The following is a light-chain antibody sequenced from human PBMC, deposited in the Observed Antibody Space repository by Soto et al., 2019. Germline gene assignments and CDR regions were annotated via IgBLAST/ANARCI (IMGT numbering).Light chain of an antibody. Sequence: QSALIQPPSASGSPGQSVTISCTGTSSDVGGYNFVSWYQHHPGKAPKLMIYEVSQRPSGVPDRFSGSKSGNTASLTVSGLQAEDEADYYCTSYAGSNNLVVFGGGTKLTVL. CDR1: SSDVGGYNF. J-gene: IGLJ2*01. V-gene: IGLV2-8*01. CDR2: EVS. CDR3: TSYAGSNNLVV.